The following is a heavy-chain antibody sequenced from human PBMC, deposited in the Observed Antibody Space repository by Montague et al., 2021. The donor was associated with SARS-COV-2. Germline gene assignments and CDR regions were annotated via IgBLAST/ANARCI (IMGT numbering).Heavy chain of an antibody. Sequence: SETLSPTSSVSGVSISSGSYYWSWVRQPPGKGLEWIGYVYHTGSTNYXPSLKSRVTLSIDTSKNQFSLNLTSVTAADTAVYYCVREKYYFDDSGSKWGQGTLVTV. D-gene: IGHD3-22*01. CDR3: VREKYYFDDSGSK. CDR2: VYHTGST. CDR1: GVSISSGSYY. J-gene: IGHJ4*02. V-gene: IGHV4-61*01.